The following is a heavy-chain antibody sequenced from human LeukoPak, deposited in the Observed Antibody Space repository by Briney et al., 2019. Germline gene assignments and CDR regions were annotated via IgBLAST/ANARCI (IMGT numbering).Heavy chain of an antibody. Sequence: KPSETLSLTCTVSGGSISSYYWSWIRQPPGKGLEWIGYIYYSGSTNYNPSLKSRVTISVDTSKNQFSLKLSSVTAADTAVYYCARDGGDILTGLCNWFDPSGQGTLVTVSS. D-gene: IGHD3-9*01. J-gene: IGHJ5*02. CDR1: GGSISSYY. V-gene: IGHV4-59*01. CDR2: IYYSGST. CDR3: ARDGGDILTGLCNWFDP.